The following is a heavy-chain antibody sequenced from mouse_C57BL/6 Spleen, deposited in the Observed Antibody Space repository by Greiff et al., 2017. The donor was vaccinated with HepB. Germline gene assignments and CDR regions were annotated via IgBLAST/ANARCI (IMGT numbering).Heavy chain of an antibody. J-gene: IGHJ4*01. CDR2: ISSGSSTI. CDR3: ASYDGYSHYYAMDY. V-gene: IGHV5-17*01. CDR1: GFTFSDYG. D-gene: IGHD2-3*01. Sequence: DVKLVESGGGLVKPGGSLKLSCAASGFTFSDYGMHWVRQAPEKGLEWVAYISSGSSTIYYADTVKGRFTISRDNAKNTLFLQMTSLRSEDTAMYYCASYDGYSHYYAMDYWGQGTSVTVSS.